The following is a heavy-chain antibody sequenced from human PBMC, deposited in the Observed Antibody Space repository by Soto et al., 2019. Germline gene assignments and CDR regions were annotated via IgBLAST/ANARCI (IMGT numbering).Heavy chain of an antibody. Sequence: EVQLVESGGGLIQPGGSLRLSCAASGFTVSNSYMSWVRQAPGKGLEWASVIYSGGNTDSADSVKGRFSISRDNSENTLYLQMHSLRAEDTAVYYCAREKGDFLTGYRQYYFAYWGQGTLVTVSS. CDR3: AREKGDFLTGYRQYYFAY. CDR2: IYSGGNT. D-gene: IGHD3-9*01. J-gene: IGHJ4*02. V-gene: IGHV3-53*01. CDR1: GFTVSNSY.